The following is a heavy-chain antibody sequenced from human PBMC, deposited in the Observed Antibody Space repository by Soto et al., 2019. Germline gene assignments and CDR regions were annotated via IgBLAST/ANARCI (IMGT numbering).Heavy chain of an antibody. D-gene: IGHD6-13*01. CDR3: ERDATDSSSWYTWYFDL. CDR1: GFTFSSYE. CDR2: ISSSGSTI. J-gene: IGHJ2*01. Sequence: EVQLVESGGGLVQPGGSLRLSCAASGFTFSSYEMNWVRQAPGKGLEWVSYISSSGSTIYYADSVKGRFTSSRDNAKNSLYLEINSLRAEDTTVYYCERDATDSSSWYTWYFDLWGRGTLVTVSS. V-gene: IGHV3-48*03.